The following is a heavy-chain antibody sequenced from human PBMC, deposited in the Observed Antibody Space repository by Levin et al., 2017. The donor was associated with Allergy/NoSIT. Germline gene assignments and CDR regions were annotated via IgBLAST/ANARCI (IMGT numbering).Heavy chain of an antibody. D-gene: IGHD3-16*02. Sequence: PGGSLRLSCAVSGFSARGVYINWVRQAPGKGLEWVSVIYSGGSTFYAESVKGRFTMSKDSSEKTVYLQMDHLRAEDTAVYYCARSGGFGELSWLRHWGQGTLVSVSS. CDR2: IYSGGST. CDR1: GFSARGVY. J-gene: IGHJ1*01. CDR3: ARSGGFGELSWLRH. V-gene: IGHV3-53*01.